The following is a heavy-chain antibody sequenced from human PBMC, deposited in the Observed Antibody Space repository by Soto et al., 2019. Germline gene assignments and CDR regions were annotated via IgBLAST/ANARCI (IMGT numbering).Heavy chain of an antibody. J-gene: IGHJ5*02. CDR3: TTVTLTTPSWFDP. V-gene: IGHV1-24*01. D-gene: IGHD4-17*01. CDR2: FDPEDGET. CDR1: GYTLTELS. Sequence: ASVKVSFKVSGYTLTELSMHWVRQAPGKGLEWMGGFDPEDGETIYAQKFQGRVTMTEDTSTDTAYMELSSLRSEDTAVYYCTTVTLTTPSWFDPWGQGTLVTVSS.